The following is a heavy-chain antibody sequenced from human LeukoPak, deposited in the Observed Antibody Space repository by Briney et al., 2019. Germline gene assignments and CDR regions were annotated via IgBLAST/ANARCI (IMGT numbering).Heavy chain of an antibody. V-gene: IGHV4-34*01. D-gene: IGHD6-19*01. Sequence: SETLSLTCAVYGPFETYYWTLVRQPPGMGLEWIGEITYRGNTNYNPSLESRLRISVDRTKQQFYLTLTSVTAADTAVYYCAGYGGDWYPESWGQGTLVTISS. CDR2: ITYRGNT. CDR1: GPFETYY. CDR3: AGYGGDWYPES. J-gene: IGHJ4*02.